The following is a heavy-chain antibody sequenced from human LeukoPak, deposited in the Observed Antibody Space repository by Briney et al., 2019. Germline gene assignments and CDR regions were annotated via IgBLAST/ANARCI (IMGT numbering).Heavy chain of an antibody. Sequence: GGSLRLSCAASGFIFSSYAMSWVRQAPGKGLEWVSAISGSGGSTYYADSVKGRFTISRDNSKNTLYLQMNSLRAEDTAVYYCAGQSSGSVYYYFDYWGQGTLVTVSS. CDR3: AGQSSGSVYYYFDY. J-gene: IGHJ4*02. CDR1: GFIFSSYA. V-gene: IGHV3-23*01. D-gene: IGHD3-10*01. CDR2: ISGSGGST.